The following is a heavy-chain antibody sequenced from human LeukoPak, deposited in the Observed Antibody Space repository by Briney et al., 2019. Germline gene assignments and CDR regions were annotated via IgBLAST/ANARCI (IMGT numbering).Heavy chain of an antibody. J-gene: IGHJ6*03. CDR2: ISSSGSTI. D-gene: IGHD3-3*01. V-gene: IGHV3-11*01. Sequence: GGSLRLSCAASGFTFSDYYMSWIRQAPGKGLEWVSYISSSGSTIYYADSVKGRFTISRDNPKNSLYLQMNSLRAEDTAVYYCARANYDFWSNYYYYMDVWGKGTTVTDSS. CDR3: ARANYDFWSNYYYYMDV. CDR1: GFTFSDYY.